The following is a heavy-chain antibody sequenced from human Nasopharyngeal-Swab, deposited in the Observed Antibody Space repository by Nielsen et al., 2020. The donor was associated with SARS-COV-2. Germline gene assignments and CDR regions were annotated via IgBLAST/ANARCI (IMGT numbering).Heavy chain of an antibody. CDR3: ARTFPFCSSTNCPNWFDP. V-gene: IGHV4-31*02. D-gene: IGHD2-2*01. J-gene: IGHJ5*02. Sequence: WRRQSPGRGLEWIGYIYNSGNTDYNPSLKSRIIISVDTSENQFSLKLSSVTAADTAVYYCARTFPFCSSTNCPNWFDPWGQGTLVTVSS. CDR2: IYNSGNT.